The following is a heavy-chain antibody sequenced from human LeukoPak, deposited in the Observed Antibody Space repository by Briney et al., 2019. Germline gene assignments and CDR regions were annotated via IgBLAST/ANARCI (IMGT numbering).Heavy chain of an antibody. D-gene: IGHD3-16*01. Sequence: GGSLRLSCAASGFTFINYAMHWVRQAPGKGLEWVALISYDGSNKYYADSVKGRFTISRDNSKNTLSLQMNSLRAEDTAVYYCARDDYDYVWGRVLDYWGQGTLVTVSS. V-gene: IGHV3-30-3*01. CDR1: GFTFINYA. J-gene: IGHJ4*02. CDR2: ISYDGSNK. CDR3: ARDDYDYVWGRVLDY.